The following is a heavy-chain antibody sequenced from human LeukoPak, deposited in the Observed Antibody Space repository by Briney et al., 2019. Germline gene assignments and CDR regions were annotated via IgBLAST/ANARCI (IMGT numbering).Heavy chain of an antibody. CDR3: ASATGYTEFPEWLY. V-gene: IGHV3-48*04. J-gene: IGHJ4*02. CDR1: GFIFSNYH. CDR2: ITNSGTST. D-gene: IGHD6-19*01. Sequence: GGSLRLSCAASGFIFSNYHMNWVRQAPGKGLECISYITNSGTSTSYADSVKGRFTISRDNAKNSLYLQMNSLRAEDTAVYYCASATGYTEFPEWLYWGQGTLVTVSS.